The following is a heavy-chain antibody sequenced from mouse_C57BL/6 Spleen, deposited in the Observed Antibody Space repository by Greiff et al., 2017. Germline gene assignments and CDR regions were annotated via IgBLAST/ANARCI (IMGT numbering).Heavy chain of an antibody. J-gene: IGHJ2*01. Sequence: VQLKESGPELVKPGDSVKISCKASGYSFTGYFMNWVMQSHGKSLEWIGRINPYNGDTFYNQKFKGKATLTVDKSSSTAHMELRSLTYEDSAVYYCARDYDYDEGFDYWGQGTTLTVSS. D-gene: IGHD2-4*01. CDR2: INPYNGDT. CDR3: ARDYDYDEGFDY. V-gene: IGHV1-20*01. CDR1: GYSFTGYF.